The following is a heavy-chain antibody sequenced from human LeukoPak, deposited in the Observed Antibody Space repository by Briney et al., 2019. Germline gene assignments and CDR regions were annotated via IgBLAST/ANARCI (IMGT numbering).Heavy chain of an antibody. D-gene: IGHD6-13*01. CDR2: IYYSGSS. CDR1: GGSISSNSYY. Sequence: SETLSLTCTVSGGSISSNSYYWGWIRQPPGKGLEWIGSIYYSGSSYYNPSLKSRVTISVDTSKNQFSLKLSSVTAADTAVYYCARHGPWYSSSLTDHYTWFDPWGQGTLVTVSS. J-gene: IGHJ5*02. V-gene: IGHV4-39*01. CDR3: ARHGPWYSSSLTDHYTWFDP.